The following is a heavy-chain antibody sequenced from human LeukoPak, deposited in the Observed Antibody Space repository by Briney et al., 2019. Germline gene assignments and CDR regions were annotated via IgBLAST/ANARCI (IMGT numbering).Heavy chain of an antibody. CDR2: ISNSGYNS. CDR3: ARHSGSYFYYYFDF. Sequence: GGSLRLSCGVSGFRITSYGMSWVRQAPGRGLEWVSVISNSGYNSEYADSVKGRFTISRDTSGNTLYLQMNSLRPEVTAMYYCARHSGSYFYYYFDFWGQGTLVTVSS. J-gene: IGHJ4*02. D-gene: IGHD1-26*01. CDR1: GFRITSYG. V-gene: IGHV3-23*01.